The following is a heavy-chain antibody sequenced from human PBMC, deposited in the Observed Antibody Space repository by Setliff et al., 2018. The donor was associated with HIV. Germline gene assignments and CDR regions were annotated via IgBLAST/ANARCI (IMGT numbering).Heavy chain of an antibody. CDR3: AREYYYGSGSSFDP. J-gene: IGHJ5*02. CDR2: IYHSGST. V-gene: IGHV4-38-2*02. D-gene: IGHD3-10*01. Sequence: ETLSLTCTVSGYSISSGYYWGWIQQPPGKGLEWIGSIYHSGSTYYNPSLKSRVTISVDTSKNQFSLRLSSVTAADTAVYYCAREYYYGSGSSFDPWGQGTLVTVSS. CDR1: GYSISSGYY.